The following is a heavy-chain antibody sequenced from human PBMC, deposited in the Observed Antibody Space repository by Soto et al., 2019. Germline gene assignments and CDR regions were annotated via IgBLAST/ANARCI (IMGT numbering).Heavy chain of an antibody. Sequence: ASVKVSCKASGYTFTGYYMHWVGQAPGEGLERMGWINPNSGGTKYAQKFQGRVTMTRDTSISTAYMELSRLRSDDTALYSCARGKESTSSGCYPWGQGTLVTVSS. CDR3: ARGKESTSSGCYP. V-gene: IGHV1-2*02. J-gene: IGHJ5*02. CDR1: GYTFTGYY. CDR2: INPNSGGT. D-gene: IGHD6-19*01.